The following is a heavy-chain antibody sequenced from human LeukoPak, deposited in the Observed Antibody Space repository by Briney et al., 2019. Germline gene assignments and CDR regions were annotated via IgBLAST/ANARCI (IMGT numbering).Heavy chain of an antibody. Sequence: GGSLRLSCAASGFTVSSNYMSWVRQAPGKGLSWVSVIYSGGSTYYADSVKGRFTISRDNSKNTLYLQMNSLRAEDTAVYYCARDSSGYFMLGAFDIWGQGTMVTVSS. D-gene: IGHD3-22*01. CDR1: GFTVSSNY. J-gene: IGHJ3*02. V-gene: IGHV3-66*02. CDR2: IYSGGST. CDR3: ARDSSGYFMLGAFDI.